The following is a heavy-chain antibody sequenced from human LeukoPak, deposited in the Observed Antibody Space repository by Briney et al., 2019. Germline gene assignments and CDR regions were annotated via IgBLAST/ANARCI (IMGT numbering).Heavy chain of an antibody. CDR2: ISGSGGST. V-gene: IGHV3-23*01. CDR1: GFTFSSYA. J-gene: IGHJ4*02. D-gene: IGHD3/OR15-3a*01. CDR3: AKDSDWAFDY. Sequence: GGSLRLSCAASGFTFSSYAMSWVREAPGKGLEWVSAISGSGGSTYYADSVKGRFTISRDNSKNTLYLQMDSLRAEDTAVYYCAKDSDWAFDYWGQGTLVTVSS.